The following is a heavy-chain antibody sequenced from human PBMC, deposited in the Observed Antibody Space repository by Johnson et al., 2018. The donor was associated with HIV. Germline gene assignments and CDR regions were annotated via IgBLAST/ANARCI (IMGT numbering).Heavy chain of an antibody. D-gene: IGHD2-2*01. CDR1: GFTVSRNY. J-gene: IGHJ3*02. V-gene: IGHV3-11*04. Sequence: VQLVESGGGLVQPGGSLRLSCAGSGFTVSRNYMSWVRQAPGKGLEWVSYISSSGSNIYYADSVKGRFTISRDNAKNSLYLQMNSLRDEDTAVYYCARNGLIPAAKGVAFDIWGQGTTVTVSS. CDR2: ISSSGSNI. CDR3: ARNGLIPAAKGVAFDI.